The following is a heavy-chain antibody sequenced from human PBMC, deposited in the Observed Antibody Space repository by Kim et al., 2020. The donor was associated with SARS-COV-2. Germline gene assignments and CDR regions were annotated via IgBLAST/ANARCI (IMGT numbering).Heavy chain of an antibody. D-gene: IGHD2-15*01. CDR2: KWYN. J-gene: IGHJ3*02. Sequence: KWYNDYAVSVKSRITINPDTSKSQFSLQLNSVTPEDTAVYYCASGWAFNIWGQGTMVTVSS. CDR3: ASGWAFNI. V-gene: IGHV6-1*01.